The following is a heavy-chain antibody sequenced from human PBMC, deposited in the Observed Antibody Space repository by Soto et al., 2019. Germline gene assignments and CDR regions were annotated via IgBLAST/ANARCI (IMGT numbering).Heavy chain of an antibody. CDR1: GFTFGDYA. Sequence: GGSLRLSCTASGFTFGDYAMSWVRQAPGKGLEWVGFIRSKAYGGTTEYAASVKGRFTISRDDSKSIAYLQMNSLKTEDTAVYYCTRGPVGYYDSSGYGYWGQGTLVTVS. CDR3: TRGPVGYYDSSGYGY. J-gene: IGHJ4*02. D-gene: IGHD3-22*01. V-gene: IGHV3-49*04. CDR2: IRSKAYGGTT.